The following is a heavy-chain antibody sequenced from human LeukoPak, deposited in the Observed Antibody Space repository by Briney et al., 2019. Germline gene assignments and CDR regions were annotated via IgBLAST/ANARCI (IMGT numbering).Heavy chain of an antibody. Sequence: GGSLRLSCAASGFTFSSHGMHWVRQAPGKGLEWAAVIWFDGTKKYYADSVKGRLTISRDNSKNTLYLQMNSLRADDTAIFYCARMSATYLDYWGQGTLVTVSS. CDR3: ARMSATYLDY. D-gene: IGHD3-3*01. J-gene: IGHJ4*02. CDR2: IWFDGTKK. CDR1: GFTFSSHG. V-gene: IGHV3-33*01.